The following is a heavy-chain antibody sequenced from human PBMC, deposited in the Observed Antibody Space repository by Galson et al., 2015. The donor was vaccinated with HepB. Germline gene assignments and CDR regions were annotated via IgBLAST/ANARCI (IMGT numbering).Heavy chain of an antibody. V-gene: IGHV3-48*01. CDR2: ISTNGATI. Sequence: SLRLSCAASDSTFNTYTMNWVRQTPGKGLQWVSYISTNGATIHYADSVKGRVAMSVDTSKNQLSLTLSSVTAADTAVYYCARPLVLNGRFNPGVGPFHIWGHGTMVTVSA. D-gene: IGHD2-8*01. CDR1: DSTFNTYT. CDR3: ARPLVLNGRFNPGVGPFHI. J-gene: IGHJ3*02.